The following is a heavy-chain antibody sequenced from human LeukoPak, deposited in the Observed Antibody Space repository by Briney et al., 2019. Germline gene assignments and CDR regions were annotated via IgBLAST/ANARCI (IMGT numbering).Heavy chain of an antibody. Sequence: GGSLRLSCAASGFTFSSYAMSWVRQAPGKGLEWVSAISGSGGSTYYADSVKGRFTISRDNSKNTLYLQMNSLRAEDTAVYYCAKAKWELLSVPHAFDIWGQGTMVTVSS. V-gene: IGHV3-23*01. CDR3: AKAKWELLSVPHAFDI. CDR2: ISGSGGST. D-gene: IGHD1-26*01. J-gene: IGHJ3*02. CDR1: GFTFSSYA.